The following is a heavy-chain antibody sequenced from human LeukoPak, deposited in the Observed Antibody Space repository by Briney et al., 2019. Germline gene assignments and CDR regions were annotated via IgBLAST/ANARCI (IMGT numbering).Heavy chain of an antibody. J-gene: IGHJ4*02. Sequence: SETLSLTCTVSGGPISSSSYYWGWIRQPPGKGLEWIGNIYYSGSMYWNLSLKSRVTISIDTSKKQFSLKLTSVTAADTAVYYCARAISGSFRTSYYFDYWGQGTLVTVSS. V-gene: IGHV4-39*07. CDR3: ARAISGSFRTSYYFDY. CDR1: GGPISSSSYY. CDR2: IYYSGSM. D-gene: IGHD6-13*01.